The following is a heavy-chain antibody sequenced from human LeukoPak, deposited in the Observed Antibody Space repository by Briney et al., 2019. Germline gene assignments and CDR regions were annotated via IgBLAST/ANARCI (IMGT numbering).Heavy chain of an antibody. CDR3: ARALLLGQLWLFDY. CDR1: GGSISSYY. D-gene: IGHD5-18*01. CDR2: IYYSGST. V-gene: IGHV4-59*01. Sequence: SETLSLTCTVSGGSISSYYWSWIRQPPGKGLEWIGYIYYSGSTNYNPSLKSRVTISVDTSKNQFSLKLSSVTAADTAVYYCARALLLGQLWLFDYWGQGTLVTVSS. J-gene: IGHJ4*02.